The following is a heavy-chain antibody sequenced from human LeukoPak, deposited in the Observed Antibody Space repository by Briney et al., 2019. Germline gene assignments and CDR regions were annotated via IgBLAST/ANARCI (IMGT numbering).Heavy chain of an antibody. V-gene: IGHV4-59*01. J-gene: IGHJ3*02. CDR2: IYYSGNT. CDR3: ARDFYDTSTYYYVDAFDI. Sequence: PSETLSLTCTVSGDSIGSYSWNWIRQPPGKGLEWIGYIYYSGNTNYNPSLKSRVTISVDTSKNQFSLKLCSVTAADTAVYYCARDFYDTSTYYYVDAFDIWGQGTMVTVSS. CDR1: GDSIGSYS. D-gene: IGHD3-22*01.